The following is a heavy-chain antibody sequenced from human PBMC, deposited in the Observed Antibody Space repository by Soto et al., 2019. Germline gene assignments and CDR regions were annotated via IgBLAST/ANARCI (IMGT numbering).Heavy chain of an antibody. D-gene: IGHD3-16*02. J-gene: IGHJ3*02. Sequence: SETLSLTCAVYGGSFSGYYWSWIRQPPGKGLEWIGEINHSGSTNYNPSIKSRVTISVDTSKNQFSLKLSSVTAADTAVYYCARSLQYYDYIWGGYRYPDAFDIWGQGTMVTVSS. CDR1: GGSFSGYY. V-gene: IGHV4-34*01. CDR2: INHSGST. CDR3: ARSLQYYDYIWGGYRYPDAFDI.